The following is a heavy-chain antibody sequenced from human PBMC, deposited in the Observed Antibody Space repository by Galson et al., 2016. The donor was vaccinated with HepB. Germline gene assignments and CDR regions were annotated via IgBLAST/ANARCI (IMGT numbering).Heavy chain of an antibody. Sequence: SLRLSCAASGFTFRTYAMSWVRQAPGKGLEWVSLICGSGESTFYADSVKGRFTISRDNSNNIVYLHMNGLRAEDTAVYYCGKYSGYCHGYFDNWGQGTLVTVSS. CDR3: GKYSGYCHGYFDN. CDR1: GFTFRTYA. J-gene: IGHJ4*02. D-gene: IGHD5-18*01. CDR2: ICGSGEST. V-gene: IGHV3-23*01.